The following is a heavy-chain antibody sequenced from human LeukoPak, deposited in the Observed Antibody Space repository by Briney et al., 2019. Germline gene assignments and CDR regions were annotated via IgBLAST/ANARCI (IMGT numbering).Heavy chain of an antibody. CDR2: ISGSGGST. V-gene: IGHV3-23*01. Sequence: PGGFLRLSCAASGFTFSSYAMSWVRQAPGKGLEWVSAISGSGGSTYYADSVQGRFTISRDNSKSTLCLQMNSLRAEDTAVYYCAKQLGYCSDGSCYFPYWGQGTLVTVSS. CDR3: AKQLGYCSDGSCYFPY. CDR1: GFTFSSYA. D-gene: IGHD2-15*01. J-gene: IGHJ4*02.